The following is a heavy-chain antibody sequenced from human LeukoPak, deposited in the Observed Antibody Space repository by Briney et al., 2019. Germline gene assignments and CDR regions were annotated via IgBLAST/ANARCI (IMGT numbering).Heavy chain of an antibody. Sequence: GGGLRLSCADSGFTFSSNYMRWVRQAPGKGGEWGSDIYRGGRTYYTESVKGRVTISRDNSKHTLYLQMSSLRAEDTAVYYCARGFRAIGYWGQGTLVTVSS. J-gene: IGHJ4*02. V-gene: IGHV3-66*01. CDR1: GFTFSSNY. CDR2: IYRGGRT. CDR3: ARGFRAIGY.